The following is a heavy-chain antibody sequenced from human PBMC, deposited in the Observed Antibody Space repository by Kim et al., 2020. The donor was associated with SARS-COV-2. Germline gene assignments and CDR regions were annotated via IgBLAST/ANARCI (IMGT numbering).Heavy chain of an antibody. Sequence: SETLSLTCTVSGGSISSSSYYWGWIRQPPGKGLEWIGSIYYSGSTYYNPSLKSRVTISVDTSKNQFSLKLSSVTAADTAVYYCARLGVPAASVHPQEYYYYGMDVWGQGTTVTVSS. CDR1: GGSISSSSYY. CDR3: ARLGVPAASVHPQEYYYYGMDV. J-gene: IGHJ6*02. D-gene: IGHD2-2*01. CDR2: IYYSGST. V-gene: IGHV4-39*01.